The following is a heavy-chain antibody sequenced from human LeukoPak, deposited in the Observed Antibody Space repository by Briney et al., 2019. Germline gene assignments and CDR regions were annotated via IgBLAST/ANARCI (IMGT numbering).Heavy chain of an antibody. CDR3: ARGWLAETTVVTPYNY. CDR2: IIPIFGTA. V-gene: IGHV1-69*13. CDR1: GGAFISHT. Sequence: SVKVSCKASGGAFISHTISWVRQAPGQGLEWMGGIIPIFGTANYAQKFQGRVTITAVESTSTAYMEVSSLRSEDTAVYYCARGWLAETTVVTPYNYWGQGTLVTVSS. D-gene: IGHD4-23*01. J-gene: IGHJ4*02.